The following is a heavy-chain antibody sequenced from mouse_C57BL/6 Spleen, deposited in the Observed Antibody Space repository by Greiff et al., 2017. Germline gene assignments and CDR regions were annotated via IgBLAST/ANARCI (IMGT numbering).Heavy chain of an antibody. Sequence: VQLQQPGAELVKPGASVKMSCKASGYTFTSYWITWVKQRPGQGLEWIGDIYPGSGSTNYNEKFKSKATLTVYTSSSTAYVQLRSLTSEDSAVXYCARYPFYYGSLFAYWGQGTLVTVSA. D-gene: IGHD1-1*01. V-gene: IGHV1-55*01. CDR1: GYTFTSYW. J-gene: IGHJ3*01. CDR3: ARYPFYYGSLFAY. CDR2: IYPGSGST.